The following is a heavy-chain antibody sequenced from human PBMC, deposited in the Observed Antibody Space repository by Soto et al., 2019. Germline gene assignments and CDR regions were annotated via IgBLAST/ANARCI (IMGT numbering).Heavy chain of an antibody. D-gene: IGHD6-13*01. Sequence: GESLKISCKGSGYSFTSYWIGWVRQMPGKGLEWMGIIYPGDSDTRYSPSFQGQVTISADKSISTAYLQWSSLKASDTAMYYCARRIAAAGYYYYGMDVWGQGTTVTVSS. V-gene: IGHV5-51*01. CDR3: ARRIAAAGYYYYGMDV. CDR1: GYSFTSYW. J-gene: IGHJ6*02. CDR2: IYPGDSDT.